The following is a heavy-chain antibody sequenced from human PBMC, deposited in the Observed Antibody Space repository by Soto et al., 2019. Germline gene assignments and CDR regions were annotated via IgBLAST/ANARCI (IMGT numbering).Heavy chain of an antibody. Sequence: GGSMRLSTSAAGFTFSSYSMNCVLQAPGKGLEWVSSISSSSSYIYYADSVKGRFTISRDNAKNSLYLQMNSLRAEDTAVYYCAGRRRAIFGVVTPFDYWGQGTLVTVSS. J-gene: IGHJ4*02. CDR2: ISSSSSYI. CDR3: AGRRRAIFGVVTPFDY. CDR1: GFTFSSYS. V-gene: IGHV3-21*01. D-gene: IGHD3-3*01.